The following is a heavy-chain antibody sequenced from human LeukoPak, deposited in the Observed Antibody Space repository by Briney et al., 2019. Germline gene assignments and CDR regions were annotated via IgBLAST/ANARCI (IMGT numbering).Heavy chain of an antibody. D-gene: IGHD6-13*01. Sequence: KPSETLSLTCTVPGGSISSYYWSWIRQPPGKGLEWIGYIYYSGSTNYNPSLKSRVTISVDTSKNQFSLKLSSVTAADTAVYYCARQVGRGIAAADYWGQGTLVTVSS. CDR3: ARQVGRGIAAADY. CDR2: IYYSGST. V-gene: IGHV4-59*08. CDR1: GGSISSYY. J-gene: IGHJ4*02.